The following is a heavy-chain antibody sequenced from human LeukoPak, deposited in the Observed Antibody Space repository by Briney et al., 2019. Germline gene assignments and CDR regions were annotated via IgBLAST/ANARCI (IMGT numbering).Heavy chain of an antibody. CDR1: GFTFSSYA. CDR2: IYSGGST. CDR3: AKSLLGYCSSTSCYALDY. V-gene: IGHV3-53*01. D-gene: IGHD2-2*01. Sequence: GRSLRLSCAASGFTFSSYAMNWVRQAPGKGLEWVSVIYSGGSTYYADSVKGRFTISRDNSKNTLYLQMNSLRAEDTAVYYCAKSLLGYCSSTSCYALDYWGQGTLVTVSS. J-gene: IGHJ4*02.